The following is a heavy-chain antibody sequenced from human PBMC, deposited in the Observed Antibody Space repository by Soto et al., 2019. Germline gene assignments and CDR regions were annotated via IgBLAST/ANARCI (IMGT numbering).Heavy chain of an antibody. CDR2: IYYSGST. J-gene: IGHJ1*01. V-gene: IGHV4-59*08. CDR3: ARLAYCGGDCYSEYFQH. D-gene: IGHD2-21*02. Sequence: SETLSLTCTVSGGSSSSYYWSWIRQPPGKGLEWIGYIYYSGSTNYNPSLKSRVTISVDTSKNQFSLKLSSVTAADTAVYYCARLAYCGGDCYSEYFQHWGQGTLVTVSS. CDR1: GGSSSSYY.